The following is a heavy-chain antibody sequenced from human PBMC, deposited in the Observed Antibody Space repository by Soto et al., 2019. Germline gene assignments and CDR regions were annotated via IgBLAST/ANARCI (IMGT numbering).Heavy chain of an antibody. CDR1: GYTFTSYG. CDR3: ASSRDIVVVVAATTNDAFDI. Sequence: ASVKVSCKASGYTFTSYGISWVRQAPGQGLEWMGWISAYNGNTNYAQKLQGRVTMTTDTSTSTAYMELRSLRSDDTAVYYCASSRDIVVVVAATTNDAFDIWGQGPMVTVSS. V-gene: IGHV1-18*01. J-gene: IGHJ3*02. D-gene: IGHD2-15*01. CDR2: ISAYNGNT.